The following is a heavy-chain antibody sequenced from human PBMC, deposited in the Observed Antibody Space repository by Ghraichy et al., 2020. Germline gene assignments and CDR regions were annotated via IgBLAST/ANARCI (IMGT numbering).Heavy chain of an antibody. J-gene: IGHJ4*02. Sequence: GGSLRLSCVASGFTFTTYWMTWVRQAPGKGLEWVANIKQDGSEKYYVDSVRGRFTISRDNAKNSLFLQMNSLRAEDTAVYYCARIGGPYSSSWYDPFDNWGQGTLVTVSS. CDR1: GFTFTTYW. V-gene: IGHV3-7*01. D-gene: IGHD6-13*01. CDR3: ARIGGPYSSSWYDPFDN. CDR2: IKQDGSEK.